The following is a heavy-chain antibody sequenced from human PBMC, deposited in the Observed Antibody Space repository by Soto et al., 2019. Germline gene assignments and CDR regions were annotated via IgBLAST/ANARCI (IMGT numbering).Heavy chain of an antibody. V-gene: IGHV2-5*02. CDR2: IYWDDDK. CDR3: AHSNSPHYDIDRRPNWFDP. D-gene: IGHD3-9*01. Sequence: SGPTLVNPTQTLTLTCTFSGFSLSTSGVGVGWIRQPPGKALEWLALIYWDDDKRYSPSLKSRLTITKDTSKNQVVLTMTNMDPVDTATYYCAHSNSPHYDIDRRPNWFDPWGQGTLVTVSS. J-gene: IGHJ5*02. CDR1: GFSLSTSGVG.